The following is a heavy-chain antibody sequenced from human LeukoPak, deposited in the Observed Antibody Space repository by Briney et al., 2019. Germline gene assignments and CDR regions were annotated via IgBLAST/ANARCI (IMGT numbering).Heavy chain of an antibody. V-gene: IGHV3-7*01. J-gene: IGHJ4*02. CDR2: INQDGSEK. Sequence: HPGGSLRLSCAASGFTLSSYWMSWVRQAPRKGLEWVANINQDGSEKYYVDSMKGRFTISRDNAKNSLYLQMNSLRAEDTAVYYCAKDYCSGGSCYSGDYWGQGTLVTVSS. D-gene: IGHD2-15*01. CDR3: AKDYCSGGSCYSGDY. CDR1: GFTLSSYW.